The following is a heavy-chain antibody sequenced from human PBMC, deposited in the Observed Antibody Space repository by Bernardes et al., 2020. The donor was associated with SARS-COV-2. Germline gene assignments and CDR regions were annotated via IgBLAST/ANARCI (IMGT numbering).Heavy chain of an antibody. CDR1: GFTFSTYW. Sequence: GGSLRLSCAASGFTFSTYWMSWVRQAPGKGLEWVSVISSNGGTTYYADSVKGRFTVSRDNSKNTMYLELNSLRPEDTAVYYCAKVQKYSGSYVDFWGRGTQVTVSS. CDR3: AKVQKYSGSYVDF. V-gene: IGHV3-23*01. CDR2: ISSNGGTT. J-gene: IGHJ4*02. D-gene: IGHD1-26*01.